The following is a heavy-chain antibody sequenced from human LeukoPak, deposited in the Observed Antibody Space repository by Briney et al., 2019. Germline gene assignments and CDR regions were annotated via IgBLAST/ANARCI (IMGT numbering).Heavy chain of an antibody. J-gene: IGHJ4*02. CDR1: GFTFSNYD. CDR3: ARAEVNDYDPHLDY. CDR2: LWHDGSNI. Sequence: PGRSLRLSCAASGFTFSNYDMHWVRQAPGEGLEWVAILWHDGSNIYYADSVKGRFTISRDYSKNTLYLQMDSLRAEDTAVYYCARAEVNDYDPHLDYWGQGTLVTVSS. V-gene: IGHV3-33*01. D-gene: IGHD4-17*01.